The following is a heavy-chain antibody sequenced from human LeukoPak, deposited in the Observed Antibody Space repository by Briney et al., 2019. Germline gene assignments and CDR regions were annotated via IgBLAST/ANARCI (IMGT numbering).Heavy chain of an antibody. J-gene: IGHJ4*02. CDR1: GGSISSDY. CDR2: IYTSVST. V-gene: IGHV4-4*07. Sequence: SETLSLTCTVSGGSISSDYWSWIRQPAGKGLEWRGRIYTSVSTNYNPSLKSRVTMSVDTSNNQFSLKLRSVNAAARAVYSCARVGGKIPGEESPDYWGQGTLVTVSS. D-gene: IGHD4-23*01. CDR3: ARVGGKIPGEESPDY.